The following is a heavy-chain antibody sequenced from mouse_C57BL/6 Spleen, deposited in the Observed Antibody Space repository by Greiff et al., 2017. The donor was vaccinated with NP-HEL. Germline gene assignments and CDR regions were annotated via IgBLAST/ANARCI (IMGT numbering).Heavy chain of an antibody. J-gene: IGHJ1*03. Sequence: QVQLQQSGPELVKPGASVKISCKASGYAFSSSWMNWVKQRPGKGLEWIGRIYPGDGDTNYNGKFKGKATLTADKSSSTAYMQLSSLTSEDSAVYFCAREGYYYGSSPHWYFDVWGTGTTVTVSS. CDR3: AREGYYYGSSPHWYFDV. D-gene: IGHD1-1*01. V-gene: IGHV1-82*01. CDR1: GYAFSSSW. CDR2: IYPGDGDT.